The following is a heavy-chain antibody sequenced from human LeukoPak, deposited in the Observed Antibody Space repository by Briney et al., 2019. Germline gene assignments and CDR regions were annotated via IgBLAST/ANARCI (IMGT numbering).Heavy chain of an antibody. V-gene: IGHV3-21*01. Sequence: GGSLRLSCAASGFTFSIYSMNWVRQAPGKGLEWVSSISSSSSYIYYADSVKGRFTISRDNAKNSLYLQMNSLRAEDTAVYYCASPNPRIAARPYYYYYMGVWGKGTTVTVSS. CDR2: ISSSSSYI. J-gene: IGHJ6*03. CDR3: ASPNPRIAARPYYYYYMGV. D-gene: IGHD6-6*01. CDR1: GFTFSIYS.